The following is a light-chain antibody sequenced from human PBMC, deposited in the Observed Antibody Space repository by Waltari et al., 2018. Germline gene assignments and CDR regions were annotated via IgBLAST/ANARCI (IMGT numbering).Light chain of an antibody. V-gene: IGLV1-40*01. Sequence: QSVLTQPPSVSGAPGQRVTISCTGSSSNIGAGYDVHWYQKLPGPAPKLLVYGNNTRPSGVPDRFSGSKSGTSASLAITGLQAEEEADYYCQSYDSRLAVVFGGGTKVTVL. CDR1: SSNIGAGYD. J-gene: IGLJ2*01. CDR2: GNN. CDR3: QSYDSRLAVV.